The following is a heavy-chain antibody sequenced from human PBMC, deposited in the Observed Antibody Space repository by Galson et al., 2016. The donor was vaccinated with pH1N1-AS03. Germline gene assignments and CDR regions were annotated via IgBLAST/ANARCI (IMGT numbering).Heavy chain of an antibody. D-gene: IGHD6-19*01. CDR1: GFTFSTYW. Sequence: SLRLSCAASGFTFSTYWMMWVRQAPGKGLEWVANINHDGGEKYYGDSVKVRFTISRDNAKNSLFLQMDILRAEDTAVYFCARMQWLLPQYYFNCWGQGTLVTVSS. J-gene: IGHJ4*02. V-gene: IGHV3-7*03. CDR2: INHDGGEK. CDR3: ARMQWLLPQYYFNC.